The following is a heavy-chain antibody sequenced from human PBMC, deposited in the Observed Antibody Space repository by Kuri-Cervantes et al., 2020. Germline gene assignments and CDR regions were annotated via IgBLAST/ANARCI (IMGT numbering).Heavy chain of an antibody. CDR3: ARDGGGIGWRIDY. V-gene: IGHV3-30*15. D-gene: IGHD6-19*01. CDR1: GFTFSSHK. Sequence: GGSLRLSCVVSGFTFSSHKMYWVRQAPGKGLEWVAVMSNDGGNNYYVDSVKGRCTISRDNSRNTLYLQMSSLRVEDTAVYYCARDGGGIGWRIDYWGQGILVTVSS. J-gene: IGHJ4*02. CDR2: MSNDGGNN.